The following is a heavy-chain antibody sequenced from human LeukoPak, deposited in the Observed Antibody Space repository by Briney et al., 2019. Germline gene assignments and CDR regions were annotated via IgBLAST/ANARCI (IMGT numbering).Heavy chain of an antibody. V-gene: IGHV1-69*01. D-gene: IGHD3-10*01. CDR3: ACTRMVRGVIITNYYYGMDV. CDR1: GGTFSSYA. J-gene: IGHJ6*04. CDR2: IIPIFGTA. Sequence: ASVKVSCKASGGTFSSYAISWVRQAPGQGIEWMGGIIPIFGTANYAQKFQGRVTITADESTSTAYMELSSLTSEDTAVYYCACTRMVRGVIITNYYYGMDVWGKGTTVTVSS.